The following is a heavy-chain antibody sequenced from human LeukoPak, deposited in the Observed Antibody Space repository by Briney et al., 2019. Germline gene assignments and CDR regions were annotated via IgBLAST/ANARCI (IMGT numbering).Heavy chain of an antibody. J-gene: IGHJ4*02. CDR3: ARSNYHGLSDY. Sequence: SETLSLTCTVSGGSISPHYWSWIRQPPGKGLEWIGYIYYGGTTNINPSLKSRVTILVDTSKNQFSLKLSSVTAADTAVYYCARSNYHGLSDYWGQGTLVTVSS. V-gene: IGHV4-59*11. CDR2: IYYGGTT. D-gene: IGHD3-10*01. CDR1: GGSISPHY.